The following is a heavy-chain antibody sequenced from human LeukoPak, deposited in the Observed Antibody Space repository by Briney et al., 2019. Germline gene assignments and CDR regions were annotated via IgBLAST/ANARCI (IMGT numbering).Heavy chain of an antibody. CDR1: GGTFSSYA. V-gene: IGHV1-69*05. CDR3: ATNLSGNDNY. CDR2: IIPIFGTA. J-gene: IGHJ4*02. D-gene: IGHD1-26*01. Sequence: SVKVSCKASGGTFSSYAISWVRQAPGQGLEWMGGIIPIFGTANYAQKFQGRVTITTDESTSTAYMELSSLRSEDMAVYYCATNLSGNDNYWGQGTLVTVSS.